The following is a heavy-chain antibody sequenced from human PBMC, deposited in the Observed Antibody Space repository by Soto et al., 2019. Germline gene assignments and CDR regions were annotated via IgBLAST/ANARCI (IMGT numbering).Heavy chain of an antibody. D-gene: IGHD1-26*01. V-gene: IGHV3-30-3*01. CDR3: ASAPPWVSDY. CDR2: ISYDGSNK. Sequence: QVQLVESGGGVVQPGRSLRLSCAASGFTFSSYAMHWVRQAPGKGLEWVAVISYDGSNKYYADSVKGRFTISRDNSKNTLYLQMNSLRAEDTAVYYCASAPPWVSDYWGQGTLVTVFS. J-gene: IGHJ4*02. CDR1: GFTFSSYA.